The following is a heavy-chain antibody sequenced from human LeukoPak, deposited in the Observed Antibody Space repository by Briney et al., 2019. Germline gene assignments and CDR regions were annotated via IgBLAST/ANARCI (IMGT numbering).Heavy chain of an antibody. Sequence: ASVKVSCKASGYTFSSYGLSWVRQAPGQGLEWMGWISAHNGNTNYAQRFQVRLTMTTDTPTSTAYMELRSLTSGDTAVYYCARDRGPSYCSSTTCRTLDWWGQGTLVTVSS. CDR1: GYTFSSYG. V-gene: IGHV1-18*01. CDR3: ARDRGPSYCSSTTCRTLDW. J-gene: IGHJ4*02. CDR2: ISAHNGNT. D-gene: IGHD2-2*01.